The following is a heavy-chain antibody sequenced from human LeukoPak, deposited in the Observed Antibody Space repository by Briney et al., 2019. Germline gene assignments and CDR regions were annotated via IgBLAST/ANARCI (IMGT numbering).Heavy chain of an antibody. CDR1: GYTFTGYY. J-gene: IGHJ4*02. Sequence: ASVKVSCKASGYTFTGYYMHWVRQAPGQGLEWMGWMNPNSGNTGYAQKFQGRVTMTRNTSISTAYMELSSLRSEDTAVYYCARGLWDYYDSSGYYHGNYWGQGTLVTVSS. CDR2: MNPNSGNT. V-gene: IGHV1-8*02. CDR3: ARGLWDYYDSSGYYHGNY. D-gene: IGHD3-22*01.